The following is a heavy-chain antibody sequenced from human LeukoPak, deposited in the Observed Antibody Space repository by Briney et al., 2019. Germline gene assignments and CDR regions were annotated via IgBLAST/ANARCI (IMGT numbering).Heavy chain of an antibody. V-gene: IGHV5-51*01. CDR2: IYPGDSDT. CDR1: GYMFTRHR. J-gene: IGHJ6*02. D-gene: IGHD4-23*01. CDR3: ARDWADKITVATDHYYYGMDV. Sequence: GESLKISCKGSGYMFTRHRIGWVRQMPGKGLEWMGIIYPGDSDTRYSPSFQGQVTISADKSISTAYLQWSSLKASDTAMYYCARDWADKITVATDHYYYGMDVWGQGTTVTVSS.